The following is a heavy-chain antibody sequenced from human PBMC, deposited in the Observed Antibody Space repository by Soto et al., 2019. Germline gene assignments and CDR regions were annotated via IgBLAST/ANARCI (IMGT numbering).Heavy chain of an antibody. V-gene: IGHV4-31*03. CDR1: GESISSGGYY. CDR2: IYDSESA. J-gene: IGHJ4*02. D-gene: IGHD6-6*01. CDR3: GRASSRSSAADY. Sequence: QVQLQESGPGLVKASQTLSLICSVSGESISSGGYYWSWIRHHPGKGLEWIGYIYDSESAYYNPSLKSRVTISMDTSNNHFAMKLSSVTAADTAVYYCGRASSRSSAADYWGQGTLITVYS.